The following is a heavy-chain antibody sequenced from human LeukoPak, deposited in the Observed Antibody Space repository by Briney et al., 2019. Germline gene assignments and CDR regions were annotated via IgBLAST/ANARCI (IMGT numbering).Heavy chain of an antibody. V-gene: IGHV3-7*01. Sequence: GGSLRLSCAASGFTFSSYWMSWVRQAPGKGLEWVANIKQDGSEKYYVDSVKGRFAICRDNAKNSLYLQMNSLRAEDKAVYYCARDGGIVVESPDYWGQGTLVTVSS. CDR2: IKQDGSEK. CDR3: ARDGGIVVESPDY. J-gene: IGHJ4*02. CDR1: GFTFSSYW. D-gene: IGHD6-19*01.